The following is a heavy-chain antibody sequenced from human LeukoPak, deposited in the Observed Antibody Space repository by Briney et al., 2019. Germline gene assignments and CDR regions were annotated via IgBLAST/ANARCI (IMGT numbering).Heavy chain of an antibody. D-gene: IGHD5-18*01. Sequence: PGGSLRLSCTTSGFAFTGFGLNWVRQAPGKGLEWISSMSGNAVDAYYADSVRGRFSISRDNSKDTLYLQMNSLRDEDTALYYCAKAEAGGYNYGPFDDWGQGTLVTVSS. CDR2: MSGNAVDA. CDR3: AKAEAGGYNYGPFDD. J-gene: IGHJ4*02. V-gene: IGHV3-23*01. CDR1: GFAFTGFG.